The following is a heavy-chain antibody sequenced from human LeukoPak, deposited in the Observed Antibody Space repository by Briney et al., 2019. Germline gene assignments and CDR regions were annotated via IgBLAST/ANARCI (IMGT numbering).Heavy chain of an antibody. V-gene: IGHV3-30-3*01. CDR2: ITYDGSNK. CDR1: GFTFSSYA. CDR3: ARGSMDFDY. Sequence: QPGGSLRLSCAASGFTFSSYAMHWVRQAPGKGLEWVAVITYDGSNKYYADSVKGRFTISRDNSKNTLYLQMNSLRAEDTAVYYCARGSMDFDYWGQGTLVTVSS. D-gene: IGHD6-6*01. J-gene: IGHJ4*02.